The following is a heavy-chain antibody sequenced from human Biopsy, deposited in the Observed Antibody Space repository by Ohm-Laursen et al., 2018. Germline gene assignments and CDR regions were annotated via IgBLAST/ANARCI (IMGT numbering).Heavy chain of an antibody. Sequence: SSVKVSCKASGYTFTGYHVHWVRQAPGQGLEWMGWINAKTGDTNYAQKFQGRVTMTRDTSISTAYVDLSGLRSDDTAVYYCTRGGYYYDSLAYYYWFDPWGQGTLVTVSS. J-gene: IGHJ5*02. CDR2: INAKTGDT. CDR3: TRGGYYYDSLAYYYWFDP. D-gene: IGHD3-22*01. V-gene: IGHV1-2*02. CDR1: GYTFTGYH.